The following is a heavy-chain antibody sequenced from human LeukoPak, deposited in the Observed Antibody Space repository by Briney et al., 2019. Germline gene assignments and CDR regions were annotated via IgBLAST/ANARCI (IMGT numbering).Heavy chain of an antibody. D-gene: IGHD2-2*01. CDR2: ISYDGRTK. CDR1: GFTFNNYG. Sequence: ESGGSLRLSCAASGFTFNNYGMHWVRQAPGKGLEWVAVISYDGRTKHYPDSVKGRFTISRDISTDTLWLQMDSLRTEDTAVYYCAKGPLRGTAAAIDYWGQGTLVTVSS. CDR3: AKGPLRGTAAAIDY. J-gene: IGHJ4*02. V-gene: IGHV3-30*18.